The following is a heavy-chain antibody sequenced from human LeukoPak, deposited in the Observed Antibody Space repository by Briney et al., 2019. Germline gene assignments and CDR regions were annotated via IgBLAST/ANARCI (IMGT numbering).Heavy chain of an antibody. CDR1: GGTFSSYA. CDR3: ARSPHLGSYGYGPWELPVPYFDY. CDR2: IIPIFGTA. Sequence: SVKVSCKASGGTFSSYAISWVRQAPGQGLEWMGGIIPIFGTANYAQKFQGRVTITADESTSTAYMELSRLRSDDTAVYYCARSPHLGSYGYGPWELPVPYFDYWGQGTLVTVSS. D-gene: IGHD3-16*01. J-gene: IGHJ4*02. V-gene: IGHV1-69*13.